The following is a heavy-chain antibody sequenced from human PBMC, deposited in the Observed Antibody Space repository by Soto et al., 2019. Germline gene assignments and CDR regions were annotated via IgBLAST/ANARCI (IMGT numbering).Heavy chain of an antibody. D-gene: IGHD3-10*01. CDR3: ARLATPSLLWFGEPGDYYYMDV. V-gene: IGHV4-39*01. CDR1: GGSISSSSYY. CDR2: IYYSGST. J-gene: IGHJ6*03. Sequence: SETLSLTCTVSGGSISSSSYYWGWIRQPPGKGLEWIGSIYYSGSTYYNPSLKSRVTISVDTSKNQFSLKLSSVTAADTAVYYCARLATPSLLWFGEPGDYYYMDVWGKGTTVTVSS.